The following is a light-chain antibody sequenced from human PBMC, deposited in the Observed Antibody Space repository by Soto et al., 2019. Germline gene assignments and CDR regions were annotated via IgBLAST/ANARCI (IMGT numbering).Light chain of an antibody. CDR2: KDT. CDR1: ALPKKY. CDR3: QSTDSSGSYYV. V-gene: IGLV3-25*02. Sequence: SYELTQAPSVSVSPGQTARITCSGAALPKKYANWYQQKPGQAPVVIIYKDTERPSWIPERFSGSHSGTIVTLTISGVQEEDEADYYCQSTDSSGSYYVFGSGTKLTVL. J-gene: IGLJ1*01.